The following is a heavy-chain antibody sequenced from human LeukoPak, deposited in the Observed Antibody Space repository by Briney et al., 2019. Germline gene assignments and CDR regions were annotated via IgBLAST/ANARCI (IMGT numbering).Heavy chain of an antibody. V-gene: IGHV1-18*01. J-gene: IGHJ5*02. D-gene: IGHD5-12*01. CDR1: GYKFTSYG. Sequence: ASVKVSCKASGYKFTSYGISWVRQAPGQGLGWMGWISAYNGNTNYAHNLQGRVTMTTDTSTSTAYMELRSLRSDDTAVYYCARGATENWFDPWGQGTLVTVSS. CDR3: ARGATENWFDP. CDR2: ISAYNGNT.